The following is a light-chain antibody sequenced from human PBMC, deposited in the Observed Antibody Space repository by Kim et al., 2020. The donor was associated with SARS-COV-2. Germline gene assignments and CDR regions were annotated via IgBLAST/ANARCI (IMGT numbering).Light chain of an antibody. CDR2: QDT. Sequence: SYELTQPPSVSVSPGQTASITCSGDKLGDKYASWYQQKPGQSPMLVIYQDTKRPSGIPERFSGSNSGNTATLTISGTQGMDEADYYCQAWDSSTALVFGGGTQLTVL. CDR3: QAWDSSTALV. CDR1: KLGDKY. J-gene: IGLJ2*01. V-gene: IGLV3-1*01.